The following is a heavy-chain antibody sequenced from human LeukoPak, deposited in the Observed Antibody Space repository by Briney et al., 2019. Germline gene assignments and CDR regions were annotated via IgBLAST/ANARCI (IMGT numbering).Heavy chain of an antibody. Sequence: GGSLRLSCAASGFTLSSYPMHWVRQAPGKGPEYVAAICHNGDKIQYGTSVQGRYTVSRDNSQITLYPQMGSLSSEDSALFYCARAPPLERIGWYGEDEFRGQGTRVTVSS. CDR3: ARAPPLERIGWYGEDEF. CDR2: ICHNGDKI. CDR1: GFTLSSYP. D-gene: IGHD6-19*01. V-gene: IGHV3-64*01. J-gene: IGHJ1*01.